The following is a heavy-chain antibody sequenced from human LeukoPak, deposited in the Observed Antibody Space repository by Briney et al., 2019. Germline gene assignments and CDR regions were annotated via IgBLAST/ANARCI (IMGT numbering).Heavy chain of an antibody. D-gene: IGHD3-10*01. V-gene: IGHV3-11*05. J-gene: IGHJ3*02. CDR1: GFTFSDYF. Sequence: PGGSLRLSCAASGFTFSDYFMSWIRLAPGKGLEWVSYVSSSSFTSYADSVKGRFTISRDNAKKSLYLQMNSLRADDTAVYYCARVDQPAGSRDAFDIWGQGTMVSVSS. CDR2: VSSSSFT. CDR3: ARVDQPAGSRDAFDI.